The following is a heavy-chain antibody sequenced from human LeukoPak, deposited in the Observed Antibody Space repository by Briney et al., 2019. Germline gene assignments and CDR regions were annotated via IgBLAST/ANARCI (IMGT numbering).Heavy chain of an antibody. V-gene: IGHV1-2*02. D-gene: IGHD6-13*01. CDR3: ARAAANLDAFDI. J-gene: IGHJ3*02. CDR1: GYTFTGYY. Sequence: ASVKVSCKASGYTFTGYYMHWVRQAPGQGLEWMGWINPNSGGTNYAQKFQGRVTMTRDTSISTAYMELSRLRSDDTAVYYCARAAANLDAFDIWGQGTMVTVSS. CDR2: INPNSGGT.